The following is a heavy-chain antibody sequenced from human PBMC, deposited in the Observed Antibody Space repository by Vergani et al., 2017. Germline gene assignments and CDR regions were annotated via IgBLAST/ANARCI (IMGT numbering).Heavy chain of an antibody. CDR1: GFSFNSYW. Sequence: DVHLAASGGGFFQPGGSLRLSCSASGFSFNSYWMHWVRQVPGKGLLWVSRIKSDGSITAYADSVKGLFTISRDNAQNTLYLQMNSLRVEDTGVYYCARARCIETCYMSNWLDSWGQGTLVTVSS. V-gene: IGHV3-74*03. CDR2: IKSDGSIT. J-gene: IGHJ5*01. D-gene: IGHD3-9*01. CDR3: ARARCIETCYMSNWLDS.